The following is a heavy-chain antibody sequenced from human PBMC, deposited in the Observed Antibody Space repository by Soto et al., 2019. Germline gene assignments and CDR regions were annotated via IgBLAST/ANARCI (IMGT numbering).Heavy chain of an antibody. V-gene: IGHV3-48*02. CDR1: GLTLTSYS. D-gene: IGHD5-18*01. Sequence: PGGSLRLSCAASGLTLTSYSMNWVRQAPGKGLEWVSFISSSSSTIYYADSVKGRFTISRDNAKNSLYLQMNSLRDEDTAVYYCARDRGYTYGFDFWGQGARVTVSS. CDR3: ARDRGYTYGFDF. J-gene: IGHJ4*02. CDR2: ISSSSSTI.